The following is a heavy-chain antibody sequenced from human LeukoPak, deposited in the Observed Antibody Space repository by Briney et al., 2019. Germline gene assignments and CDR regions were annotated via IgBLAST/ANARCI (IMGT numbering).Heavy chain of an antibody. V-gene: IGHV4-34*01. CDR1: GGSFSGYY. CDR3: ARLAVRRRVHYMDV. D-gene: IGHD4-17*01. Sequence: PSETLSLTCAVYGGSFSGYYWSWIRQPPGKGLEWIGEINHSGSTNYNPSLKSRVTISVDTSKNQFSLKLSSVTAADTAVYYCARLAVRRRVHYMDVWGKGTTVTVSS. CDR2: INHSGST. J-gene: IGHJ6*03.